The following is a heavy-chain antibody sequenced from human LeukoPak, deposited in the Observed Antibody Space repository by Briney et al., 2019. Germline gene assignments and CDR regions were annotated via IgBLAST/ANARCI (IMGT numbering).Heavy chain of an antibody. J-gene: IGHJ3*02. V-gene: IGHV3-33*01. CDR1: GLPFSNYG. D-gene: IGHD3-10*01. CDR2: IWLEGSNK. Sequence: PGRPLRLSCAAFGLPFSNYGMHWVRQAPGKGLKWVAVIWLEGSNKYYADSVKGRFTISRDNCKCTLYLQLNSLRAEDTAVYYCARVVGDDAFNIGGQGTMVTVSS. CDR3: ARVVGDDAFNI.